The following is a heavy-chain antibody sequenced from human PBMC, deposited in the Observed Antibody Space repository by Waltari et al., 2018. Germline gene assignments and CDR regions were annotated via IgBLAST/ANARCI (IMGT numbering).Heavy chain of an antibody. CDR2: IYHSGST. CDR3: ATLCPHWLGGSCPLEYFQH. D-gene: IGHD2-15*01. J-gene: IGHJ1*01. Sequence: QVQLQESGPGLVKPSETLSLTCAVSGYSISSGYYWGWIRQPPGKGLEWIGSIYHSGSTYYNPSLKSRVTISVDTSKNQFSLKLSSVTAADTAVYYCATLCPHWLGGSCPLEYFQHWGQGTLVTVSS. CDR1: GYSISSGYY. V-gene: IGHV4-38-2*01.